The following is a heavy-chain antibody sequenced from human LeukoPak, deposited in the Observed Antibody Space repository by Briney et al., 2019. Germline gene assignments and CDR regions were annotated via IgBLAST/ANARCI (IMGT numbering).Heavy chain of an antibody. V-gene: IGHV1-2*02. CDR2: INPNSGGT. D-gene: IGHD3-9*01. Sequence: ASVKVSCKASGYTFTGYYMHWVRQAPGQGLEWMGWINPNSGGTNYAQKFQGRVTMTRDTSISTAYMELSRLRSDDTAVYYCARTDDILTGSALSYGMDVWGQGTTVTVSS. CDR3: ARTDDILTGSALSYGMDV. J-gene: IGHJ6*02. CDR1: GYTFTGYY.